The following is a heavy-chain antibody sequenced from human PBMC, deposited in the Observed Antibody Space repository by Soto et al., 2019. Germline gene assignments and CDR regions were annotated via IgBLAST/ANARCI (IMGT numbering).Heavy chain of an antibody. V-gene: IGHV1-69*02. Sequence: QVQLVQSGSEVRKPGSSVKVSSKASGGTFSIYTISWARQAPGQGLEWMGRVIPIFDVTSYAQRFQGRVTITADKSTTTAYMELSSLRSEDTAVYYCARDRDNSNWPNFDYWGQGTLVTVSS. CDR1: GGTFSIYT. CDR2: VIPIFDVT. CDR3: ARDRDNSNWPNFDY. J-gene: IGHJ4*02. D-gene: IGHD6-13*01.